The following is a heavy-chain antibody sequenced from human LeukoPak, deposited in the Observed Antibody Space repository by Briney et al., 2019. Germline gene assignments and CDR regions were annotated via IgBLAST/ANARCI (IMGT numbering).Heavy chain of an antibody. CDR2: IYYDGTA. V-gene: IGHV4-39*07. CDR3: ARGDWDDYYYYYGMDV. CDR1: GGSISGSSYY. D-gene: IGHD3/OR15-3a*01. J-gene: IGHJ6*02. Sequence: SETLSLTCAVSGGSISGSSYYLGWIRQPPGRGLEWIGGIYYDGTAYYNATLKSRVTMSIDTSKNQFSLKLSSVTAADTAVYYCARGDWDDYYYYYGMDVWGQGTTVTVSS.